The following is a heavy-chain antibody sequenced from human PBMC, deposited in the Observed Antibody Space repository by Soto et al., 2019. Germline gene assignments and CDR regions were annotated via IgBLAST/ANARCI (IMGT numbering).Heavy chain of an antibody. CDR2: IYYSGST. V-gene: IGHV4-59*08. J-gene: IGHJ6*03. Sequence: SETLSLTCTASGGSISSYYWSWIRQPPGKGLEWIGYIYYSGSTNYNPSLKSRVTISVDTSKNQFSLKLSSVTAADTAVYYCARHFYDFWSGYPHAYYYMDVWGKGTTVTVSS. D-gene: IGHD3-3*01. CDR1: GGSISSYY. CDR3: ARHFYDFWSGYPHAYYYMDV.